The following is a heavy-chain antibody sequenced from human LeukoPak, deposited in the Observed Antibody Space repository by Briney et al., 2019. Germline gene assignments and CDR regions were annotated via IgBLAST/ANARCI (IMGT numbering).Heavy chain of an antibody. V-gene: IGHV3-74*01. CDR1: GFTFSSYW. CDR3: ARDLFPYYYDSRGYFFDY. J-gene: IGHJ4*02. Sequence: GGSLRLSCAASGFTFSSYWMHWVRQAPGKGLVWVSRINSDGSSTSYADSVKGRFTISRDNAKNTLYLQMNSLRAEDTAVYYCARDLFPYYYDSRGYFFDYWGQGTLVTVSS. D-gene: IGHD3-22*01. CDR2: INSDGSST.